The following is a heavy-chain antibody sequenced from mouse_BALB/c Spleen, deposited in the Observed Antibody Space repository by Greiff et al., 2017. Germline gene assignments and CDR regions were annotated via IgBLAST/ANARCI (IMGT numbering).Heavy chain of an antibody. CDR3: ARGDYYGSRDAMDY. J-gene: IGHJ4*01. V-gene: IGHV5-6-5*01. D-gene: IGHD1-1*01. CDR1: GFTFSSYA. CDR2: ISSGGST. Sequence: EVKLMESGGGLVKPGGSLKLSCAASGFTFSSYAMSWVRQTPEKRLEWVASISSGGSTYYPDSVKGRFTISRDNARNILYLQMSSLRSEDTAMYYCARGDYYGSRDAMDYWGQGTSVTVSS.